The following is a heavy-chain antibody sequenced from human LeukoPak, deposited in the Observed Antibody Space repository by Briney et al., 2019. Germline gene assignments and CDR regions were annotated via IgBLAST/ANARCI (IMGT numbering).Heavy chain of an antibody. Sequence: SETLSLTCAVYGGSYSGYYWSWIRQPPGKGLEWIGEINHSGSTNYNPSLKSRVTISVDTSKNQFSLKLSSVTAADTAVYYCARGRAIPNTYGSGSQYYYYYYYMDVWGKGTTVTVSS. CDR3: ARGRAIPNTYGSGSQYYYYYYYMDV. CDR1: GGSYSGYY. D-gene: IGHD3-10*01. CDR2: INHSGST. J-gene: IGHJ6*03. V-gene: IGHV4-34*01.